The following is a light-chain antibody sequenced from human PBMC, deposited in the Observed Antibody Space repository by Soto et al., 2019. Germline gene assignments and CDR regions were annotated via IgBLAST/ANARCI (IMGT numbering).Light chain of an antibody. CDR2: AAS. Sequence: DIQMTQSPSSLSASVGDRVTITCRTSQSISTYLNWYQQKLGKAPKLLIYAASSLQSGVPSRFSGSGSGTDFTLTINSLQPEDFATYYCQQSYSTPPTFGQGTRLEIK. V-gene: IGKV1-39*01. J-gene: IGKJ5*01. CDR1: QSISTY. CDR3: QQSYSTPPT.